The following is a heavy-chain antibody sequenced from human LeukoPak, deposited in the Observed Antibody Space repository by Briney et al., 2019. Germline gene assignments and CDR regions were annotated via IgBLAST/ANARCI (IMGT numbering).Heavy chain of an antibody. CDR2: IYYSGST. V-gene: IGHV4-59*01. Sequence: PSETLSLTCTVSGGSISSYYGSWIRQPPGKGLEWIGYIYYSGSTNYNPSLKSRVTISVDTSKNQFSLKLSSVTAADTAVYYCARGVPAFASFDIWGQGTMVTVSS. J-gene: IGHJ3*02. CDR3: ARGVPAFASFDI. D-gene: IGHD2-2*01. CDR1: GGSISSYY.